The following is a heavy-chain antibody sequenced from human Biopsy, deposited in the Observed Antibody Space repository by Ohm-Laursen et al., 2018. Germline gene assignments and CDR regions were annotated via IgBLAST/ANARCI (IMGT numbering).Heavy chain of an antibody. D-gene: IGHD2-15*01. J-gene: IGHJ4*02. CDR1: GKTFSDYQ. CDR2: INQAGTT. CDR3: GNEVHGRDY. V-gene: IGHV4-34*08. Sequence: SDTLSLTCAVFGKTFSDYQWSWIRQPPGKGLEWIGQINQAGTTNYNPSLKSRVSISADASKYEFPLRLTSVTAADTAVYLCGNEVHGRDYWGPGAQVTVSS.